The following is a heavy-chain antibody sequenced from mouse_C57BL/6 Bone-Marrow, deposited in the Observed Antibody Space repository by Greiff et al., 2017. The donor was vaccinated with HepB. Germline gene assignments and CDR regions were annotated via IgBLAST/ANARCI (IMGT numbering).Heavy chain of an antibody. V-gene: IGHV1-81*01. J-gene: IGHJ4*01. CDR3: ARDLLWLRRGAMDY. CDR2: IYPRSGNT. D-gene: IGHD2-2*01. CDR1: GYTFTSYG. Sequence: VQLQQSGAELARPGASVKLSCKASGYTFTSYGISWVKQRTGQGLEWIGEIYPRSGNTYYNEKFKGKATLTADKSSSTAYMELRSLTSEDSAVYFCARDLLWLRRGAMDYWGQGTSVTVSS.